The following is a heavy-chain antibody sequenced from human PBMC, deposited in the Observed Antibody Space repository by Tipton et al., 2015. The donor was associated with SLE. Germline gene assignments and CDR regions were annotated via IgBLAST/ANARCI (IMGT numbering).Heavy chain of an antibody. CDR2: IYYSGST. V-gene: IGHV4-59*05. CDR3: ASSYSRAYYYYYMDV. D-gene: IGHD2-15*01. CDR1: GGSISGYY. J-gene: IGHJ6*03. Sequence: TLSLTCTVSGGSISGYYWNWIRQPPGKGLEWIGSIYYSGSTYYNPSLKSRVTISVDTSKNQFSLKLSSVTAADTAVYYCASSYSRAYYYYYMDVWGKGTTVTVSS.